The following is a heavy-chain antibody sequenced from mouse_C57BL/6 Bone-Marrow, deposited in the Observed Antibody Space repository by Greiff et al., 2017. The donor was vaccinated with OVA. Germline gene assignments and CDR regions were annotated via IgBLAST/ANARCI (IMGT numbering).Heavy chain of an antibody. V-gene: IGHV5-9*01. J-gene: IGHJ2*01. CDR2: ISGGGGNT. CDR1: GFTFSSYT. Sequence: EVKLMESGGGLVKPGGSLKLSCAASGFTFSSYTMSWVRQTPEKRLEWVATISGGGGNTYYPDSVKGRFTISRDNAKNTLYLQMSSLRSEDTALYYCARHPHYYGSRKGYFDYWGQGTTLTVSS. CDR3: ARHPHYYGSRKGYFDY. D-gene: IGHD1-1*01.